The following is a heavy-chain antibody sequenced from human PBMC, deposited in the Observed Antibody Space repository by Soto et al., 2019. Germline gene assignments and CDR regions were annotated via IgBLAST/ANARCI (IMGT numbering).Heavy chain of an antibody. V-gene: IGHV4-30-2*01. CDR2: IYHSGST. D-gene: IGHD2-15*01. CDR1: GGSISSGGYS. Sequence: QLQLQESGSGLVKPSQTLSLTRAVSGGSISSGGYSWSWIRQPPGKGLEWIGYIYHSGSTYYNPSLXRXVXIXXDRSKNQFSLKLSSVTAADTAVYYCARGQVVAAQHWGQGTLVTVSS. CDR3: ARGQVVAAQH. J-gene: IGHJ4*02.